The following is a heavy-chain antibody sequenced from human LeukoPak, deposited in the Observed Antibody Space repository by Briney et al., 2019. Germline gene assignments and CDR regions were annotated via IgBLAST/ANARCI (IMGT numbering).Heavy chain of an antibody. Sequence: ASVKVSCKASGYTFTSYYMHWVRQAPGQGLEWMGLINPSGGSTSYAQKFQGRVTMTRDTSTSTVYMELSRLRSEDTAVYYCARADYDILTGYYRYYFDYWGQGTLVTVSS. CDR3: ARADYDILTGYYRYYFDY. CDR1: GYTFTSYY. J-gene: IGHJ4*02. CDR2: INPSGGST. V-gene: IGHV1-46*01. D-gene: IGHD3-9*01.